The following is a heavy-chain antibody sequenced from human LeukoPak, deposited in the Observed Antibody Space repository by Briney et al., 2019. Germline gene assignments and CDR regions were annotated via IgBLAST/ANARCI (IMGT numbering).Heavy chain of an antibody. D-gene: IGHD3-22*01. CDR3: ARDRYYYDSSGSYSMDV. J-gene: IGHJ6*03. Sequence: SETLSLTCTVSGGSISSYYWSWIRQPAGKGLEWIGRIYTSGSPNYNPSLKSRVTMSVDTSKNQFSLKLSSVTAADTAVYYCARDRYYYDSSGSYSMDVWGKGTTVTISS. CDR1: GGSISSYY. V-gene: IGHV4-4*07. CDR2: IYTSGSP.